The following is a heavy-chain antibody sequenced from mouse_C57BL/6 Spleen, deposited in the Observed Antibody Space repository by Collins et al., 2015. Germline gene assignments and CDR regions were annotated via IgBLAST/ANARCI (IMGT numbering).Heavy chain of an antibody. CDR1: GYTFTDYS. CDR2: INTETGEP. V-gene: IGHV9-2-1*01. CDR3: ARGKLGLLAY. J-gene: IGHJ3*01. Sequence: QIQLVQSGPELKKPGETVKISCKASGYTFTDYSMHWVKQAPGKGLKWMGWINTETGEPTYADDFKGRFAFSLETSASTAYLQINNLKNEDTATYFCARGKLGLLAYWGQGTLVTVSA. D-gene: IGHD3-1*01.